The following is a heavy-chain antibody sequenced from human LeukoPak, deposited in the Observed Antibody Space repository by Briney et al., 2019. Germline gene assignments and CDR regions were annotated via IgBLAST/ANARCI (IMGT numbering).Heavy chain of an antibody. J-gene: IGHJ3*02. Sequence: SETLSLTCTDSGGSISSYYWSWIRQPPGKGLEWIGYIYYSGSTNYNPSLKSRVTISVDTSKNQFSLKLSSVTAADTAVYYCARESNLFGVADDAFDIWGQGTMVTVSS. D-gene: IGHD3-3*01. CDR3: ARESNLFGVADDAFDI. CDR1: GGSISSYY. CDR2: IYYSGST. V-gene: IGHV4-59*01.